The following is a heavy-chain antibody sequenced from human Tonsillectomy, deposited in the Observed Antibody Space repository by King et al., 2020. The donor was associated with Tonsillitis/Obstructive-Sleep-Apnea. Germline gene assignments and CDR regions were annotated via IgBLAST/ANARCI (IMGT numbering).Heavy chain of an antibody. D-gene: IGHD6-19*01. CDR1: GGSFSGYY. CDR2: IDHSGST. V-gene: IGHV4-34*01. Sequence: HVQLQQWGAGLLKPSETLSLTCAVYGGSFSGYYWSWIRQPPGKGLEWIGEIDHSGSTNYNPSLKSRVTISVDTSKNQFSLKLSSVTAADTAVYYCAREGSNGWYDYWGQGTQVTVSS. J-gene: IGHJ4*02. CDR3: AREGSNGWYDY.